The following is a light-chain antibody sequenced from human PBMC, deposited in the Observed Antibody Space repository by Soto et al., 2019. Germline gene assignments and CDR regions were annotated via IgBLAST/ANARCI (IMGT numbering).Light chain of an antibody. Sequence: QSVLTQPASVSGSPGQSITISCTGTSSDVGSYNLVSWYQQHPGKAPKLMIYEGSKRPSGISSRFSGSKSGNTASLTISGLQAEDEADFYCCPYASSGTYVFGTGTKVTVL. CDR1: SSDVGSYNL. V-gene: IGLV2-23*01. J-gene: IGLJ1*01. CDR2: EGS. CDR3: CPYASSGTYV.